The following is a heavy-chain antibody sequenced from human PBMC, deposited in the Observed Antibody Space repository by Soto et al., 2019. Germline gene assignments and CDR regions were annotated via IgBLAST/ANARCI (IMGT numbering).Heavy chain of an antibody. J-gene: IGHJ4*02. V-gene: IGHV4-4*02. D-gene: IGHD1-7*01. CDR1: GGSFTSNNW. CDR2: IYRTGST. CDR3: ASRDPGTSVDY. Sequence: SETLSLTCAVSGGSFTSNNWWTWVRQPPGQGLEWIGEIYRTGSTNYNPSLKSRVTISLDKSENQFALKVTSLTAADTAVYYCASRDPGTSVDYWGQGTLVTVSS.